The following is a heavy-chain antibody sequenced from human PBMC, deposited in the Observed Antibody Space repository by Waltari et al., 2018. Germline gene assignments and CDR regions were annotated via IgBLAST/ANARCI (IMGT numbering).Heavy chain of an antibody. CDR2: IYSVGNT. CDR3: ARGGRGGMDV. CDR1: GFTVSGNY. J-gene: IGHJ6*02. D-gene: IGHD3-3*01. Sequence: VQLVETGGGLIQPGESLRLSCAASGFTVSGNYMSWAVRAPVKGLEWFSVIYSVGNTSYAQKFQGRVTMTRNTSISTAYMELSSLRSEDTAVYYCARGGRGGMDVWGQGTTVTVSS. V-gene: IGHV3-53*05.